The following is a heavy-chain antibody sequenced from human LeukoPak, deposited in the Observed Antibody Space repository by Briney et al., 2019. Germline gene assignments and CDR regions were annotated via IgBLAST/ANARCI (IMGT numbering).Heavy chain of an antibody. CDR2: IYYSGST. D-gene: IGHD4-23*01. CDR1: GGSISSYY. J-gene: IGHJ4*02. Sequence: SETLSLTCTVSGGSISSYYWSWIRQPPAKGLEWIGYIYYSGSTNYNPSLKSRVTISVDTSKNQFSLKLSSVTAADTAVYYCASVGGNSGYFDYWGQGTLVTVSS. CDR3: ASVGGNSGYFDY. V-gene: IGHV4-59*08.